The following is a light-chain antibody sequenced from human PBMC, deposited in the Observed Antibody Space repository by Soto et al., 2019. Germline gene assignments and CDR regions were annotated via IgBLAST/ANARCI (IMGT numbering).Light chain of an antibody. CDR3: QQYNNWPPMFT. CDR2: GAS. CDR1: QSVSSN. Sequence: DIVMTQSPATLSVSPGERATLSCRASQSVSSNLAWYQQKPGQAPRLLIYGASTRATGIPARFSGRGSGTEFTLTISSLQSEDFAVYYCQQYNNWPPMFTFGQGTKLEIK. V-gene: IGKV3-15*01. J-gene: IGKJ2*01.